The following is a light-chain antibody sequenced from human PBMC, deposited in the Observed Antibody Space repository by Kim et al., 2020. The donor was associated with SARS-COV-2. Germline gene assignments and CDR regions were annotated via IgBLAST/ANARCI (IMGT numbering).Light chain of an antibody. V-gene: IGLV2-14*03. CDR2: DVS. CDR1: SSDVGGYNY. Sequence: QSALTQPASVSGSPGQSITISCTGTSSDVGGYNYVSWYQQHPGKAPKLMIYDVSNRPSGVSNRFSGSKFGNTASLTISGLQAEDEADYYCSSYTSSSTWVFGGGTQLTFL. CDR3: SSYTSSSTWV. J-gene: IGLJ3*02.